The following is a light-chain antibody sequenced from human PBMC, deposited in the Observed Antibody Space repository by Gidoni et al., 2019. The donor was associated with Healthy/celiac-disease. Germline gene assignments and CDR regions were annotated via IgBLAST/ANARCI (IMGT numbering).Light chain of an antibody. J-gene: IGKJ1*01. CDR1: PSVSSY. CDR2: DAS. V-gene: IGKV3-11*01. Sequence: EIVLTQSPATLSLSPGERATLSCRASPSVSSYLAWYQQKPGQAPRLLIYDASNRATGIPARFSGSGSGTDFTLTISSLEPEDFAVYYCQQRSNWPRTWTFGQGTKVEIK. CDR3: QQRSNWPRTWT.